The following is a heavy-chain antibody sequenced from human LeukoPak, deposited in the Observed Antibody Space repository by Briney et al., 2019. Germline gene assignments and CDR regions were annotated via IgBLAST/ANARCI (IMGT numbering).Heavy chain of an antibody. CDR3: AKVWARQYYANAC. CDR1: GVTFSNYA. J-gene: IGHJ4*02. CDR2: ISGSGGST. D-gene: IGHD2/OR15-2a*01. Sequence: PGGSLRLSCAASGVTFSNYAMIWVRQAPGKGLEWVSGISGSGGSTNYADSVKGRFTISGDNSKNTLYLQMNSLRAEDTAVYYCAKVWARQYYANACWCQGTLATVSS. V-gene: IGHV3-23*01.